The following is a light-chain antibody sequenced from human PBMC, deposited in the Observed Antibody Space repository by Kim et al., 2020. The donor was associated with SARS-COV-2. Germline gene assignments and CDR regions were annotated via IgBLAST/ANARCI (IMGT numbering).Light chain of an antibody. J-gene: IGLJ2*01. CDR3: GTWDGSLSVGV. CDR1: SSNIVNNY. V-gene: IGLV1-51*01. CDR2: DNH. Sequence: GQKVTNYCPGSSSNIVNNYISWFWDFPGTAPKLPIHDNHKRPSGIPERFPGSKSGTSATLGIPGLQTGDEADYYCGTWDGSLSVGVFGGGTQLTVL.